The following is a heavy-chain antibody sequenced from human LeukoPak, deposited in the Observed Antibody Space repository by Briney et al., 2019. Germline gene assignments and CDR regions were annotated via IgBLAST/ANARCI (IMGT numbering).Heavy chain of an antibody. D-gene: IGHD3-10*01. CDR3: VKVAKYYYGSETYYFFEH. CDR2: INQDGTEK. CDR1: GFTFSSYW. Sequence: GRSLRLSCAASGFTFSSYWMSWVRQAPGKGLEWVANINQDGTEKYYVDSVKGRFTISRDNAKNSLDLQMNSLRVEDTGIYYCVKVAKYYYGSETYYFFEHWGQGTPVTASS. V-gene: IGHV3-7*01. J-gene: IGHJ4*02.